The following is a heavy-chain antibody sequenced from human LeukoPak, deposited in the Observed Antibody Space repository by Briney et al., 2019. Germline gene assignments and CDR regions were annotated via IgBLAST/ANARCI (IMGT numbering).Heavy chain of an antibody. J-gene: IGHJ5*02. V-gene: IGHV3-21*01. CDR1: GFTLSSYS. CDR3: ARDGVSSSSRVNWFDP. Sequence: GGSLRLSCAASGFTLSSYSMNWVRQAPEGGRVWVSSINSSSSYIHYADSVKGRFTISRDNAKNSLYLQMNSLRAEDTAVYYCARDGVSSSSRVNWFDPWGQGTLVTVSS. CDR2: INSSSSYI. D-gene: IGHD6-13*01.